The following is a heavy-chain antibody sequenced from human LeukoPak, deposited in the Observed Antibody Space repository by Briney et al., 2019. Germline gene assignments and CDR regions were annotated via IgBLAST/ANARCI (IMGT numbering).Heavy chain of an antibody. V-gene: IGHV3-33*01. CDR2: IWYDGSNK. CDR1: GFIFSNDA. CDR3: ARDSAPAQWLVSYYYYGMDV. J-gene: IGHJ6*02. D-gene: IGHD6-19*01. Sequence: GGSLRLSCAASGFIFSNDAMHWVRQAPGKGLEWVAVIWYDGSNKYYADSVKGRFTISRDNSKNTLYLQMNSLRAEDTAVYYCARDSAPAQWLVSYYYYGMDVWGQGTTVTVSS.